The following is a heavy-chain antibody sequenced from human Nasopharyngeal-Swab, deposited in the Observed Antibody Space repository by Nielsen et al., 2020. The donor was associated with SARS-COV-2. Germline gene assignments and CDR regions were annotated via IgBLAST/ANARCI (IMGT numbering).Heavy chain of an antibody. CDR1: GGSISSYY. Sequence: ESLKISCTVSGGSISSYYWSWIRQPAGKGLEWIGRIYTSGSTNYNPSLKSRVTMSADTSKNQFSLKLSSVTAADTAVYYCARGSRFTIFGVVPDYYYGMDVWGQGTTVTVSS. CDR2: IYTSGST. J-gene: IGHJ6*02. D-gene: IGHD3-3*01. V-gene: IGHV4-4*07. CDR3: ARGSRFTIFGVVPDYYYGMDV.